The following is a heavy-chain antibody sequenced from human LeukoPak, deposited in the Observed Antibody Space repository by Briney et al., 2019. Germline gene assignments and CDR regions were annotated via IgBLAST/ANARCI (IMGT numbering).Heavy chain of an antibody. CDR2: IKEDGSEE. CDR1: GFTFSSYW. V-gene: IGHV3-7*01. Sequence: PGGSLRLSCEASGFTFSSYWMSWVRQAPGKGLEWVAKIKEDGSEEYYVDSVKGRFSITRDNAKNSLYLQMNSLRAEDTAVYYCARDVANFWFDPWGQGTLVTVSS. CDR3: ARDVANFWFDP. J-gene: IGHJ5*02. D-gene: IGHD2-15*01.